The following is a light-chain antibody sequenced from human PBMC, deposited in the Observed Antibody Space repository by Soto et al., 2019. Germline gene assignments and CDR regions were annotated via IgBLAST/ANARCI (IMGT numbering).Light chain of an antibody. V-gene: IGKV3-15*01. J-gene: IGKJ5*01. CDR3: QQYNNWPPIT. Sequence: EIVMTQSPATLSLSPGERATLSCRASQTIDNTLAWYQRKPGQAPRLLIYDASTRATGVPARFSGSGSGTEFTLTISSLQSEDFAVYYCQQYNNWPPITFGQWTRLEIK. CDR1: QTIDNT. CDR2: DAS.